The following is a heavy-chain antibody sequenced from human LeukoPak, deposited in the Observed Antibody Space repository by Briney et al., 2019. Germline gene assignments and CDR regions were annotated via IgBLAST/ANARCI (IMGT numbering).Heavy chain of an antibody. Sequence: GGSLRLSCAASGFTFSSYGMHWVRQAPGKGLEWVAVILSDGSKEFYTDSVKGRFTISRDNAKNSLYLQMNSLRAEDTAVYYCARVGSHRNSGYDSWGQGTLVTVSS. CDR3: ARVGSHRNSGYDS. V-gene: IGHV3-33*01. J-gene: IGHJ5*01. CDR1: GFTFSSYG. D-gene: IGHD5-12*01. CDR2: ILSDGSKE.